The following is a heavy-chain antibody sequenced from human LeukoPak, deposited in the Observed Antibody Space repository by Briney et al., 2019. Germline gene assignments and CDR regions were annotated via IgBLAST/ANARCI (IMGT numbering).Heavy chain of an antibody. CDR1: GGSFSGYY. CDR3: ARGGLRSPGWLRFLRHSSGWSPRDY. D-gene: IGHD6-19*01. J-gene: IGHJ4*02. Sequence: ASETLSLTCAVYGGSFSGYYWSWIRQPPGKGLEWIGEISHSGSTNYNPSLKSRVTISVDTSKNQFSLKLSSVTAADTAVYYCARGGLRSPGWLRFLRHSSGWSPRDYWGQGTLVTVSS. CDR2: ISHSGST. V-gene: IGHV4-34*01.